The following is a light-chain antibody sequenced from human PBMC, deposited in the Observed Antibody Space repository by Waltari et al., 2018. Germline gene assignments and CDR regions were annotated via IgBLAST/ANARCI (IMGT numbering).Light chain of an antibody. CDR2: DAS. CDR1: QCVSSSY. Sequence: EIVLTQSPGTLSLSPGERATLSCRASQCVSSSYLAWYQQKPGQAPRLLIYDASSRATDIPDRFSGSGSGTDFTLTISRLEPEDFAVYYCQQYGSSPFTFGPGTKVDIK. V-gene: IGKV3-20*01. J-gene: IGKJ3*01. CDR3: QQYGSSPFT.